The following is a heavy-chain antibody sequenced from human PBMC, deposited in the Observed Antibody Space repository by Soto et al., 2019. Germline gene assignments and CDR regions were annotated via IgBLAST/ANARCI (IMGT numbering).Heavy chain of an antibody. Sequence: PGGSLRLSCAASGFTFSSYGTHWVRQAPGKGLEWEAVISYDGSNKYYADSVKGRFTISRDNSKNTLYLQMNSLRAEDTAVYYCAKHRGGGPPYYDGSGTYPSAWGQGTMVTVSS. CDR2: ISYDGSNK. V-gene: IGHV3-30*18. CDR3: AKHRGGGPPYYDGSGTYPSA. CDR1: GFTFSSYG. D-gene: IGHD3-10*01. J-gene: IGHJ3*01.